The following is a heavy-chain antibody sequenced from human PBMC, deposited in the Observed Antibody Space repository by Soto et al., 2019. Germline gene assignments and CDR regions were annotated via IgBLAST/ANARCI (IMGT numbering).Heavy chain of an antibody. J-gene: IGHJ4*02. CDR1: GGSISSGGYY. CDR2: IYYSGST. V-gene: IGHV4-31*03. D-gene: IGHD2-15*01. CDR3: ARDPNRGYCSGGRRGPSVFDY. Sequence: SETLSLTCTVSGGSISSGGYYWSWIRQHPGKGLEWIGYIYYSGSTYYNPSLKSRVTISVDTSKNQFSLKLSSVTAADTAVYYCARDPNRGYCSGGRRGPSVFDYWGQGTLVTGFS.